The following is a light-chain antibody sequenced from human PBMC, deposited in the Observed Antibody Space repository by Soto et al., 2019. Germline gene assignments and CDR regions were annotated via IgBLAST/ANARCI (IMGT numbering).Light chain of an antibody. J-gene: IGKJ5*01. CDR1: QSISSW. Sequence: DIQMAQSPSTLSASVGDRVTISCRASQSISSWVAWYQQKPGKAPKLLIYDASSLESGVPSRFSGSGSGTDFTLTISSLQPEDFATYYCQQSYSTPITFGQGTRLEIK. V-gene: IGKV1-5*01. CDR2: DAS. CDR3: QQSYSTPIT.